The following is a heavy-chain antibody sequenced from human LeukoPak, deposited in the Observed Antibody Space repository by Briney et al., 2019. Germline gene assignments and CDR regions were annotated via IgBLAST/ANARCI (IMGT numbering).Heavy chain of an antibody. J-gene: IGHJ4*02. D-gene: IGHD4-17*01. CDR2: ISSSSSTI. CDR1: GFTFSSYS. Sequence: GGSLRLSCAASGFTFSSYSMNWVRQAPGKGLEWVSYISSSSSTIYYADSVKGRFTISRDNAKNSLYLQMNSLRAEDTAVHYCAREDYGSDYWGQGTLVTVSS. V-gene: IGHV3-48*01. CDR3: AREDYGSDY.